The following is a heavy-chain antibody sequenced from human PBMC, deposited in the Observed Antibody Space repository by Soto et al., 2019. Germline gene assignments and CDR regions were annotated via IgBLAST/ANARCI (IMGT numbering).Heavy chain of an antibody. Sequence: PSETLSLTCTVSGGSISSYYWSWIRQPPGKGLEWIGYIYYSGSTNYNPSLKSRVTISVDTSKNQFSLKLSSVTAADTAVYYCARDRISYYYYYIDVWGKGTTVTV. D-gene: IGHD3-3*02. V-gene: IGHV4-59*01. CDR1: GGSISSYY. J-gene: IGHJ6*03. CDR2: IYYSGST. CDR3: ARDRISYYYYYIDV.